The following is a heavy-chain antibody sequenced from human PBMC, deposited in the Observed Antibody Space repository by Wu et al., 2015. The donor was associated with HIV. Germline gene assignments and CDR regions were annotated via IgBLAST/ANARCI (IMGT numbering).Heavy chain of an antibody. Sequence: QDQLVQSGAEVKKPGSSVKISCKASGNTFNAVNWLRQAPGQGLEWMGGIIPLFGTTEYAHIFQGRVTITTDESTSTAYMRLSSLTSADTAVYYYATPRRPGFSSAWPTYFDFWGQGTLITVSS. CDR3: ATPRRPGFSSAWPTYFDF. CDR1: GNTFNA. D-gene: IGHD6-19*01. J-gene: IGHJ4*02. V-gene: IGHV1-69*05. CDR2: IIPLFGTT.